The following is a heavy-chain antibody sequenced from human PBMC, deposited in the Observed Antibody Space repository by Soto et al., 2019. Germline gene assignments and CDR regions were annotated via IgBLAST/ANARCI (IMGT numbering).Heavy chain of an antibody. CDR2: ISAHNGNT. D-gene: IGHD1-1*01. V-gene: IGHV1-18*01. J-gene: IGHJ4*02. Sequence: QVHLVQSGAEVKKPGASVKVSCKGSGYTFTSYGITWVRQAPGQGLEWMGWISAHNGNTNYAQKVQGRVTVTRDTSTSTAYMRLRSLRSDDTAGYYCERERYGDYWGQGALVTVSS. CDR3: ERERYGDY. CDR1: GYTFTSYG.